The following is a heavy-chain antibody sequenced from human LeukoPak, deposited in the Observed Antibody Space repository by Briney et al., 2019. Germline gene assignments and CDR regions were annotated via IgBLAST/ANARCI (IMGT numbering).Heavy chain of an antibody. V-gene: IGHV1-2*02. J-gene: IGHJ4*02. Sequence: ASVKVSCKASGYTFTGYYMHWVRQAPGQGLEWMGWINPNSGGTSYAQKFQGRVTMTRDTSISTAYMELSRLRSDDTAVYYCARMPVEMATAYFDYWGQGTLVTVSS. CDR2: INPNSGGT. D-gene: IGHD5-24*01. CDR1: GYTFTGYY. CDR3: ARMPVEMATAYFDY.